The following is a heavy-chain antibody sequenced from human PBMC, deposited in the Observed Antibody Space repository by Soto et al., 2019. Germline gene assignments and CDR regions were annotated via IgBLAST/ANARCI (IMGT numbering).Heavy chain of an antibody. D-gene: IGHD5-18*01. V-gene: IGHV3-23*01. J-gene: IGHJ4*02. CDR2: ISGSGAST. CDR3: AKDQGYNYGFDY. CDR1: GFSFSTSA. Sequence: EVQLLESGGGLVQPGGSLRLSCAASGFSFSTSAMNWVRQAPGKGLEWVSAISGSGASTYYPNSVRGRFTISRDNSKNTLYLQKNSLRAEDTAVYYCAKDQGYNYGFDYWGQGTLVTVSS.